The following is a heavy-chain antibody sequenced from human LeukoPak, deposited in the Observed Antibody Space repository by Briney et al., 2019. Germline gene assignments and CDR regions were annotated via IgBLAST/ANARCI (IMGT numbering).Heavy chain of an antibody. CDR3: ARDKLVEMATITDY. V-gene: IGHV4-39*07. Sequence: PSETLSLTCSVSGGSISSSNYYWGWIRQPPGKGLEWIGSIYYSGSTYYNPSLKSRVTISVDTSKNQFSLKLSSVTAADTAVYYCARDKLVEMATITDYWGQGTLVTVSS. J-gene: IGHJ4*02. CDR2: IYYSGST. D-gene: IGHD5-24*01. CDR1: GGSISSSNYY.